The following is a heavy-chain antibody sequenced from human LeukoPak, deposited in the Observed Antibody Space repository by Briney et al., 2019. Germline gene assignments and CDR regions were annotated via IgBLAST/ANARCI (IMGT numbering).Heavy chain of an antibody. Sequence: GGSLRLSCAASGFTFSSYWMSWVRQAPGKGLEWVANIKQDGSEKYYVDSVKGRFTISRDNAKNSLYLQMNSLRAEDTAVYCCVGPNGAFDIWGQGTMVTVSS. CDR3: VGPNGAFDI. CDR2: IKQDGSEK. J-gene: IGHJ3*02. CDR1: GFTFSSYW. V-gene: IGHV3-7*01.